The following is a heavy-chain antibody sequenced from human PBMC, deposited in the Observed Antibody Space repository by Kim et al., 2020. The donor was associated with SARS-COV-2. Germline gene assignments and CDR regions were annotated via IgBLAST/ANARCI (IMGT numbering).Heavy chain of an antibody. D-gene: IGHD1-26*01. Sequence: ANDAQKFQGRVTITADESTSTAYMELSSLRSEDTAVYYCARLAEWELSNYWGQGTLVTVSS. V-gene: IGHV1-69*01. CDR2: A. CDR3: ARLAEWELSNY. J-gene: IGHJ4*02.